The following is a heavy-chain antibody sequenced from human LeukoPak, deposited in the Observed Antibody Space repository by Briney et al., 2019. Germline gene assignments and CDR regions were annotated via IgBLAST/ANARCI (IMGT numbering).Heavy chain of an antibody. CDR1: GYTLTELS. V-gene: IGHV1-24*01. CDR2: FDPEDGET. D-gene: IGHD6-13*01. CDR3: ATLVIAAAGTDY. Sequence: ASVKVSFKVSGYTLTELSMHWVRQAPGKGREWMGGFDPEDGETIYAQKFQGRVTMTEDTSTDTAYMELSSLRSEDTAVYYCATLVIAAAGTDYWGQGTLVTVSS. J-gene: IGHJ4*02.